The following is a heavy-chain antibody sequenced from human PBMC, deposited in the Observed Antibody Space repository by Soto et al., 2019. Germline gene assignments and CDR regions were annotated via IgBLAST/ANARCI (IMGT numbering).Heavy chain of an antibody. J-gene: IGHJ6*02. CDR3: ARDAGYSSSWRLYYYYGMDV. V-gene: IGHV4-61*01. D-gene: IGHD6-13*01. CDR2: IYNSGIT. CDR1: GGSVSSGSHY. Sequence: SETLSLTCTVSGGSVSSGSHYWSWIRQSPGKGLEWIGYIYNSGITKYNASLKSRVTIPVDTSKNQFSLKLSSVTAADTAVYYCARDAGYSSSWRLYYYYGMDVWGQGTTVTVSS.